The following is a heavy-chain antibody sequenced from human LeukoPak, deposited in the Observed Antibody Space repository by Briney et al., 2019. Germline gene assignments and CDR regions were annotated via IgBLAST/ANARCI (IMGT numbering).Heavy chain of an antibody. J-gene: IGHJ6*02. CDR1: GYSFTSYW. V-gene: IGHV5-51*01. CDR2: IYPGDSDT. Sequence: GESLKISCKCSGYSFTSYWIGWVRQMRGKGREGMGIIYPGDSDTRYSPSFQGQVTISADKSISTAYLQWSSLKVSDTAMYYCARPRYRYGAMDVWGQGTTVTVSS. CDR3: ARPRYRYGAMDV. D-gene: IGHD5-18*01.